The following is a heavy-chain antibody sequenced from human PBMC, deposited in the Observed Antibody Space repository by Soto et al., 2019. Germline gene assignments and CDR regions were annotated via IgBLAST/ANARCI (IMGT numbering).Heavy chain of an antibody. CDR2: IYYSGST. Sequence: LSLTRTVSCGSISSGCYCWSWIRQPPGKGLEWIGYIYYSGSTYYNPSRKSRVTISVDTSKNQFSLKLSSVTAADTAVYYCARHGRSWVPIIDHWGQGTLVTVSS. J-gene: IGHJ4*02. V-gene: IGHV4-30-4*01. CDR3: ARHGRSWVPIIDH. D-gene: IGHD6-13*01. CDR1: CGSISSGCYC.